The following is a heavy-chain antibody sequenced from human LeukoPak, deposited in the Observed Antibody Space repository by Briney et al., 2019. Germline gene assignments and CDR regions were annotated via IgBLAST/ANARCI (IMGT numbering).Heavy chain of an antibody. J-gene: IGHJ6*03. CDR3: ARHSLSRGGYDFWSGSLYYYYYYMDV. D-gene: IGHD3-3*01. Sequence: PSETLSLTCAVYGGSFSNNFWNWIRQTPGKGLEWIGEISHSGSTNYNPSLKSRVTISVDTSKNQFSLKLSSVTAADTAVYYCARHSLSRGGYDFWSGSLYYYYYYMDVWGKGTTVTVSS. CDR1: GGSFSNNF. CDR2: ISHSGST. V-gene: IGHV4-34*01.